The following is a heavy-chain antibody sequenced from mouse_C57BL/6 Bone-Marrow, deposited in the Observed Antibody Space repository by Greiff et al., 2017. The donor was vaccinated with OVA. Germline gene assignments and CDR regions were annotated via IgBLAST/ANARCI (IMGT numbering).Heavy chain of an antibody. D-gene: IGHD1-1*01. CDR2: IDPNSGGT. CDR3: ASSVNCGSCFAY. V-gene: IGHV1-72*01. Sequence: QVQLQQSGAELVKPGASVKMSCKASGYTFTSYWMHWVKQRPGRGLEWIGRIDPNSGGTKYNEKFKGKATLTVDKPSSTAYMQLSSLTSEDSAVYDVASSVNCGSCFAYWGQGTLLTVSA. J-gene: IGHJ3*01. CDR1: GYTFTSYW.